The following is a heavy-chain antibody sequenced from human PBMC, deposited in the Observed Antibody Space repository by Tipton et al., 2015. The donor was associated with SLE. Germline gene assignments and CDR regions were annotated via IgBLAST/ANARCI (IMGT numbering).Heavy chain of an antibody. CDR1: GYTFTRYG. CDR3: ATAGEVELSFWNFDL. Sequence: QLVQSGAEVKKPGASVKVSCKSSGYTFTRYGISWVRQAPGQGLEWMGWISADNGNTNHAQNFQGRLTMTTDTSTSTAYMELRSLRSDDTALYYCATAGEVELSFWNFDLWGRGTLITVSS. D-gene: IGHD1-7*01. CDR2: ISADNGNT. V-gene: IGHV1-18*01. J-gene: IGHJ2*01.